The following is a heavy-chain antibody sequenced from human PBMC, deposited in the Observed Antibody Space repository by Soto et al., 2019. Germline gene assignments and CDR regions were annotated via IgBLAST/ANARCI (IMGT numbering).Heavy chain of an antibody. D-gene: IGHD3-22*01. CDR2: INHSGST. CDR3: ARGVRITMIVVVPYYFDY. CDR1: GGSFSGYY. V-gene: IGHV4-34*01. Sequence: PSETLSLTCAVYGGSFSGYYWSWIRQPPGKGLEWIGEINHSGSTNYNPSLKSRVTISVDTSKNQFSLKLSSVTAADTAVYYCARGVRITMIVVVPYYFDYWGQGTLVTVSS. J-gene: IGHJ4*02.